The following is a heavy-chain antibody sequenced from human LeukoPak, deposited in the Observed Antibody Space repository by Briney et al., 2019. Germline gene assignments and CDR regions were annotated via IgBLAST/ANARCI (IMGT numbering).Heavy chain of an antibody. CDR2: ISGNNDNP. Sequence: ASVKVSCKASGYTFSNFGINWVRQAPGQGLEWMGWISGNNDNPNYGQKFQGRFTVTTDSSTNTAYMELRNLRFDDTAVYYCARDGTSTDDYWGQGTLVTVSS. J-gene: IGHJ4*02. D-gene: IGHD2-2*01. V-gene: IGHV1-18*01. CDR1: GYTFSNFG. CDR3: ARDGTSTDDY.